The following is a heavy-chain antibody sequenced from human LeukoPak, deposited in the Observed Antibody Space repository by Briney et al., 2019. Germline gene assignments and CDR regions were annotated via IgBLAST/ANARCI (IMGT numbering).Heavy chain of an antibody. CDR1: GFTFSSYA. D-gene: IGHD6-19*01. J-gene: IGHJ4*02. Sequence: GGSLRLSRAASGFTFSSYAMHWVRQAPGKGLEWVANIKQDGSEKYYADSVKGRFTISRDNAKDSLYVQMNSLRAEDTAVYYCARTSGTGWSHWGQGTLVTVSS. V-gene: IGHV3-7*01. CDR2: IKQDGSEK. CDR3: ARTSGTGWSH.